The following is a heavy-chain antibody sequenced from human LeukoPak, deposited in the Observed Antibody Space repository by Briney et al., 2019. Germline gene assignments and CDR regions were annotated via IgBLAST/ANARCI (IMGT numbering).Heavy chain of an antibody. CDR1: GYTFTSYG. J-gene: IGHJ3*02. Sequence: ASVTDSCKASGYTFTSYGISWVRQAPGQGLEWMGWISAYNGNTNYAQKLQGRVTMTTDTSTSTAYMELRSLRSDDTAVYYCARDEVFWSGGGAFDIWGQGTMVTVSS. V-gene: IGHV1-18*01. D-gene: IGHD3-3*01. CDR2: ISAYNGNT. CDR3: ARDEVFWSGGGAFDI.